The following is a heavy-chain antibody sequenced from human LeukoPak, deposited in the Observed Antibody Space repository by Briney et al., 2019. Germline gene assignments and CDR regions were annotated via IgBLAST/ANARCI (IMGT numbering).Heavy chain of an antibody. Sequence: SETLSLTCTVSGGSISSSGYYWGWIRQPPGKVLEWVGSVYYTGSTFYNPSLKSRVTTSVDTSKNHFSLNLSSVTAADTAVYYCARHRGRYYDSGSYYYFDYWGQGTLVTVSS. CDR1: GGSISSSGYY. J-gene: IGHJ4*02. CDR2: VYYTGST. D-gene: IGHD3-10*01. CDR3: ARHRGRYYDSGSYYYFDY. V-gene: IGHV4-39*02.